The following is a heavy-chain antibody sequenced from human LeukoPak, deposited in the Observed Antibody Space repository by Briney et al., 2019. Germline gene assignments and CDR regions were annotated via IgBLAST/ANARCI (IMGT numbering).Heavy chain of an antibody. CDR2: IYYSGST. CDR1: GGSISSSSYY. Sequence: PSETLSLTCTVSGGSISSSSYYWSWIRQPPGKGLEWIGSIYYSGSTYYNPSLKSRVTISVDTSKNQFSLKLSSVTAADTAVYYCASYYYDSSGPYNWFDPWGQGTLVTVSS. D-gene: IGHD3-22*01. V-gene: IGHV4-39*07. CDR3: ASYYYDSSGPYNWFDP. J-gene: IGHJ5*02.